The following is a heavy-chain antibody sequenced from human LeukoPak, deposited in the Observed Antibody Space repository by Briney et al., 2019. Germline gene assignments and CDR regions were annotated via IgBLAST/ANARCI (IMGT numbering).Heavy chain of an antibody. V-gene: IGHV1-2*02. CDR1: GYTFTGYY. CDR3: ARHPGKVTNDWYFDL. D-gene: IGHD4-23*01. Sequence: GASVNVSCKASGYTFTGYYMHWVRQAPGQGLEWMGWINPNSGGTNYAQKFQGRVTMTRDTSITTAYMELSRLSSDDTAVYYCARHPGKVTNDWYFDLWGRGTLVTVSS. J-gene: IGHJ2*01. CDR2: INPNSGGT.